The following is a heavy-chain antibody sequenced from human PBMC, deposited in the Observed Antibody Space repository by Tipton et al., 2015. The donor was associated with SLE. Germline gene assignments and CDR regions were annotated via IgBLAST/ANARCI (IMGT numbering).Heavy chain of an antibody. J-gene: IGHJ4*02. CDR1: GGSFSVYY. CDR3: ARDLSLGEYYFDY. V-gene: IGHV4-34*01. Sequence: TLSLTCAVYGGSFSVYYWNWIRQPPGKGLEWIGEINHSGSTNYNPSLKSRVTISVDTSKNQFSLKLSSVTAADTAVYYCARDLSLGEYYFDYWGQGSLVTVSS. D-gene: IGHD3-16*01. CDR2: INHSGST.